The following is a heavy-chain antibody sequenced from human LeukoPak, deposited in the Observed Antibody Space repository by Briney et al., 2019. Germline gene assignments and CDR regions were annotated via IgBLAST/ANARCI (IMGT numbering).Heavy chain of an antibody. V-gene: IGHV4-59*01. CDR1: GASLTDYY. Sequence: SETLSLTCTVSGASLTDYYWSWIRQSPGKGVDFFIYIHPTSNSASLPSLTSLFTTSLDTSKNQFSLNLISVTSADTAVYYCTRGHWGLQSWSQGTLVTVSS. D-gene: IGHD7-27*01. CDR2: IHPTSNS. J-gene: IGHJ5*02. CDR3: TRGHWGLQS.